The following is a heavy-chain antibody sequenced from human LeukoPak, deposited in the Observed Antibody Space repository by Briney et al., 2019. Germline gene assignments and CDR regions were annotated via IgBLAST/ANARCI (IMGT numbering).Heavy chain of an antibody. Sequence: GGSVRLYGAASGFIFNSYWMSWLRQAPGKGLEWVAEIRHDGSEKHHVDSVTGRFTISRDNAKNSLYLQMYSLRAEDTAVYYCARRTTLASVFDSWGQGTLVTVSS. CDR1: GFIFNSYW. D-gene: IGHD1-1*01. V-gene: IGHV3-7*01. CDR2: IRHDGSEK. CDR3: ARRTTLASVFDS. J-gene: IGHJ4*02.